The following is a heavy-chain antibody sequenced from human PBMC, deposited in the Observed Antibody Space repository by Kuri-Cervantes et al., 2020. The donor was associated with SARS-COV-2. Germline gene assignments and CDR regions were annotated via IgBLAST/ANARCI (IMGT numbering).Heavy chain of an antibody. D-gene: IGHD3-3*01. CDR1: GFTFSSYG. J-gene: IGHJ5*02. V-gene: IGHV3-33*01. CDR3: ARQMMSSITIFGVVITRNWFDP. Sequence: GESLKISCAASGFTFSSYGMHWVRQAPGKGLEWVAVIWYDGSNKYYADSVKGRFTISRDNSKNTLYLQMNSLRAEDTAVYYCARQMMSSITIFGVVITRNWFDPWGQGTLVTVSS. CDR2: IWYDGSNK.